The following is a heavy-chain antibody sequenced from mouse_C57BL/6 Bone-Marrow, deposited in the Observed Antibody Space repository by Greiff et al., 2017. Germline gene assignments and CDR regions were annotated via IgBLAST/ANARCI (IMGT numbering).Heavy chain of an antibody. V-gene: IGHV1-15*01. Sequence: QVQLQQSGAELVRPGASVPLSCKASGYTFTDYEMHWVKQTPVHGLEWIGAIDPETGGTAYNQKFKGKAILTADKSSSTAYMELRSLTSEDSAVYYCTVTTVVADYWGQGTTLTVSS. J-gene: IGHJ2*01. D-gene: IGHD1-1*01. CDR3: TVTTVVADY. CDR1: GYTFTDYE. CDR2: IDPETGGT.